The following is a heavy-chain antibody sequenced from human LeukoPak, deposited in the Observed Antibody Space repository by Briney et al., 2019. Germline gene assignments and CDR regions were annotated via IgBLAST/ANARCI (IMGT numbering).Heavy chain of an antibody. CDR1: GFTFSSYS. D-gene: IGHD1-26*01. Sequence: QSGGSLRLSCVASGFTFSSYSMNWVRQPPGKGPEWDSYISSDDTTIYYADSVKGRFTISRDNAKNSLYLQMNSLRDEDTAVYYCARDMWAPKWYFDLWGRGTLVTVSS. V-gene: IGHV3-48*02. CDR3: ARDMWAPKWYFDL. J-gene: IGHJ2*01. CDR2: ISSDDTTI.